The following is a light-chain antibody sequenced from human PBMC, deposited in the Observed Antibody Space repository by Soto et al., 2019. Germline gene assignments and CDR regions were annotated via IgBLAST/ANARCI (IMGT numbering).Light chain of an antibody. CDR3: QQYYTTPLT. Sequence: DILMTQSQDSLAVSLGERATINCKSSQRVLYSSNNKNYLAWYQQKPGQPPKLLIYWASTRESGVPDRFSGSGAGTDFTLTISSLQAEDVAVYYCQQYYTTPLTFGGGTKVDIK. CDR2: WAS. CDR1: QRVLYSSNNKNY. V-gene: IGKV4-1*01. J-gene: IGKJ4*01.